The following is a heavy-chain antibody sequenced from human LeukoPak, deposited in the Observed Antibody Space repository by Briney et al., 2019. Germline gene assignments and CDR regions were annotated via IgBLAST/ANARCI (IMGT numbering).Heavy chain of an antibody. Sequence: SETLSLTCTVSGGSISGHFWSWIRQPPGKGLEWIGYIYYSGSTNYNPSLKSRVTISVDTSKNQFSLKVSSVTAADTAVYYCARHSSGYLSYFDYWGQGTLVPVSS. CDR2: IYYSGST. D-gene: IGHD3-22*01. CDR1: GGSISGHF. CDR3: ARHSSGYLSYFDY. J-gene: IGHJ4*02. V-gene: IGHV4-59*08.